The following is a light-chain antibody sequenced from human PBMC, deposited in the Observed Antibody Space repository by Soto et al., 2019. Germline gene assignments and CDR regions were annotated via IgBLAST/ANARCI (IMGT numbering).Light chain of an antibody. J-gene: IGKJ4*01. CDR3: QQYNSYT. CDR2: KAS. CDR1: QSISSW. Sequence: DIQMTQSPSTLSASVVDRVTITGRASQSISSWLAWYQQKPGKAPKLLIYKASSLESGVPSRFSGSGSGTEFTLTISSLQPDDFATYYCQQYNSYTFGGGTKVDIK. V-gene: IGKV1-5*03.